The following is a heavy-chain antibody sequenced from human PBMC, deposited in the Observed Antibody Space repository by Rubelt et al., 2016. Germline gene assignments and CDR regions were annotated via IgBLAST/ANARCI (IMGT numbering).Heavy chain of an antibody. CDR2: INHSGST. D-gene: IGHD7-27*01. CDR3: ANSMNWGADY. CDR1: GGSFSGYF. V-gene: IGHV4-34*02. Sequence: QVQLQQWGAGLLKPSETLSVNCAVYGGSFSGYFWNWIRQPPGKGLEWIGAINHSGSTNYNPSLKSRVTISVDTSKNQFSLKLSSVTAADTAVYYCANSMNWGADYWGQGTLVTVSS. J-gene: IGHJ4*02.